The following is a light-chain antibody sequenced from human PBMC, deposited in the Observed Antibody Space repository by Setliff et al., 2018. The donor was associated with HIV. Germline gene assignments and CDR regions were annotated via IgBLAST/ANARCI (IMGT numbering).Light chain of an antibody. CDR3: CSYSRGSTYV. V-gene: IGLV2-14*03. CDR2: DVN. J-gene: IGLJ1*01. CDR1: SNDIGRFNY. Sequence: QSVLTQPAPVTGAPGQSITISCTGTSNDIGRFNYVSWYKQFPGKGPTLVIFDVNQRPSGVSNRFSGSKSGNIASLIISGLQAEDEADYFCCSYSRGSTYVFGTGTKVTVL.